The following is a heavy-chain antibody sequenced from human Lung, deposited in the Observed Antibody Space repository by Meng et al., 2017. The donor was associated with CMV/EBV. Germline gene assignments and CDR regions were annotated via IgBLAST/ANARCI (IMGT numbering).Heavy chain of an antibody. D-gene: IGHD1-26*01. CDR2: INPNSGGT. J-gene: IGHJ5*02. CDR1: GYTFTGYY. V-gene: IGHV1-2*02. Sequence: ASXXVSXKASGYTFTGYYMHWVRQAPGQGLEWMGWINPNSGGTNYAQKFQGRVTMTRDTSISTAYMELSRLRSDDTAVYYCARDFFGELLGWFDPWSQGTLVTVSS. CDR3: ARDFFGELLGWFDP.